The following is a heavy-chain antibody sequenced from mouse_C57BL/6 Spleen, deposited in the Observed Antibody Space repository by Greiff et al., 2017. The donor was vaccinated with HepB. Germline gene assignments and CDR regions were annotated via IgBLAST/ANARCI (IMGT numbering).Heavy chain of an antibody. CDR2: IYPRSGNT. V-gene: IGHV1-81*01. D-gene: IGHD1-1*01. J-gene: IGHJ4*01. Sequence: LMESGAELARPGASVKLSCKASGYTFTSYGISWVKQRTGQGLEWIGEIYPRSGNTYYNEKFKGKATLTADKSSSTAYMELRSLTSEDSAVYFCARGKANYYGSSRSAMDYWGQGTSVTVSS. CDR1: GYTFTSYG. CDR3: ARGKANYYGSSRSAMDY.